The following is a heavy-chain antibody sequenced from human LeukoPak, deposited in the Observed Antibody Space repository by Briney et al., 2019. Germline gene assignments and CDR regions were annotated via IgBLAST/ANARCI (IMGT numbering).Heavy chain of an antibody. J-gene: IGHJ6*02. CDR2: IYTSGST. Sequence: SETLSLTCTVSGGSISSYYWSWIRQPAGKGLEWIGRIYTSGSTNYNPSLKSRVTMSVDTSKNQFSLKLSSVTAADTAVYYCARDGDCSSTSCGMDVWGQGTTVTVSS. CDR1: GGSISSYY. CDR3: ARDGDCSSTSCGMDV. V-gene: IGHV4-4*07. D-gene: IGHD2-2*01.